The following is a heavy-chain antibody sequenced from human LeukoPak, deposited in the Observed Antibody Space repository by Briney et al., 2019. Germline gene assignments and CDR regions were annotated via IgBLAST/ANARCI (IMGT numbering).Heavy chain of an antibody. CDR2: ISYDGSNK. D-gene: IGHD3-16*01. CDR3: AKVHVNPYFYYMDV. Sequence: QTGGSLRLSCAASGFTFSSYAMHWVRQAPGKGLEWVAVISYDGSNKYYADSVKGRFTISRDNSKNTPYLQMNSLRAEDTAVYYCAKVHVNPYFYYMDVWGRGTTVIVSS. V-gene: IGHV3-30-3*01. J-gene: IGHJ6*03. CDR1: GFTFSSYA.